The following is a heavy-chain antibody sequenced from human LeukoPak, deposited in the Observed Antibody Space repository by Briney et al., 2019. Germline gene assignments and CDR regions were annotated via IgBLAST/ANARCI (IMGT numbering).Heavy chain of an antibody. J-gene: IGHJ3*02. D-gene: IGHD2-15*01. CDR1: GGSISSGDYY. V-gene: IGHV4-61*08. CDR2: IDYSGST. Sequence: SETLSLSCTVSGGSISSGDYYWSWIRQPPGKGLEWIGYIDYSGSTNYNPSLKSRVTISVDPSKNQFSLKLSSVTAADTAVYYCARSRSGGYCSGGSCYFGAFDIWGQGTMVTVS. CDR3: ARSRSGGYCSGGSCYFGAFDI.